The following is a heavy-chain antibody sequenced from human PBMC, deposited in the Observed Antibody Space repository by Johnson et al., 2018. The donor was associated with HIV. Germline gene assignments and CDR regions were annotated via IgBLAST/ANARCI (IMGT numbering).Heavy chain of an antibody. CDR1: GFTFSSYA. D-gene: IGHD1-26*01. CDR3: AKDSGQGWELLTDAFDI. J-gene: IGHJ3*02. Sequence: QVQLVESGGGVVQPGRSLRLSCAASGFTFSSYAMHWVRQAPGKGLEWVALVSYDGSVTYYADSVKGRFIISRDNSKKKLYLQMTSLSTEDTAGYYCAKDSGQGWELLTDAFDIWGQGTMVTVFS. CDR2: VSYDGSVT. V-gene: IGHV3-30*04.